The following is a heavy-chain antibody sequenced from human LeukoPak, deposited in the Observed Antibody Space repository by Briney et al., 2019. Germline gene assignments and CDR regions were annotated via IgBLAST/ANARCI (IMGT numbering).Heavy chain of an antibody. Sequence: GGSLRLSCAVSGFTFSAYAMHWVRQAPGKGLEWVAVISYDGSNKYYADSVKGRFTISGDKSKDTLFLQMSNLRPEDTAVYYCAKDLGHFYDSMSPWGQGTLVTVSS. CDR2: ISYDGSNK. D-gene: IGHD3-22*01. CDR3: AKDLGHFYDSMSP. CDR1: GFTFSAYA. J-gene: IGHJ5*02. V-gene: IGHV3-30*15.